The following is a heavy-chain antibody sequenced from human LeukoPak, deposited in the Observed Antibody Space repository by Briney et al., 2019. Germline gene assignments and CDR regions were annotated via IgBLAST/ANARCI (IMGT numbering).Heavy chain of an antibody. CDR2: ISGSGGST. CDR3: AKAPSSSIAAPYFDY. Sequence: GGSLRLSCAVSGVSFSGYAMSWVRQAPGKGLEWVSAISGSGGSTYYADSVKGRFTISRDNSKNTLYLQMNSLRAEDTAVYYCAKAPSSSIAAPYFDYWGQGTLVTVSS. J-gene: IGHJ4*02. D-gene: IGHD6-6*01. CDR1: GVSFSGYA. V-gene: IGHV3-23*01.